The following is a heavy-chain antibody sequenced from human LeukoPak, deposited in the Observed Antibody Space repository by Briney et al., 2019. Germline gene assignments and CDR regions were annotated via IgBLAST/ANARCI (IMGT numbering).Heavy chain of an antibody. CDR2: ISGSGGST. V-gene: IGHV3-23*01. J-gene: IGHJ4*02. CDR1: GFTFSSYA. D-gene: IGHD3-16*02. CDR3: AKTRLGELSYFDY. Sequence: PGGSLRPSCAASGFTFSSYAMSWVRQAPGKGLEWVSAISGSGGSTYYADSVKGRFTISRDNSKNTLYLQMNSLRAEDTAVYYCAKTRLGELSYFDYWGQGTLVTVST.